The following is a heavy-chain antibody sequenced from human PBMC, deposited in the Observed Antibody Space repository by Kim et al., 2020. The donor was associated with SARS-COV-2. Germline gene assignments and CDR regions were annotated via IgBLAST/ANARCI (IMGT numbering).Heavy chain of an antibody. Sequence: SETLSLTCTVSGDSMSDYYWSWIRQPPGKALEWIGYIYYSGSTAYNPSLKSRVSISVDTSKNQFSLRLTSVTAADAAVYFCAGVDGMKGWFDPWGQGALVTVSS. CDR3: AGVDGMKGWFDP. D-gene: IGHD2-2*03. CDR1: GDSMSDYY. J-gene: IGHJ5*02. CDR2: IYYSGST. V-gene: IGHV4-59*13.